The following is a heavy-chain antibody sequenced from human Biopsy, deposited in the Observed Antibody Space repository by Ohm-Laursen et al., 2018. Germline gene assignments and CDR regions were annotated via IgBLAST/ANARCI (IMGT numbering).Heavy chain of an antibody. CDR2: IYYSVMT. V-gene: IGHV4-59*02. D-gene: IGHD4-11*01. CDR1: GDSVTKYY. J-gene: IGHJ6*02. CDR3: ARDSGILNYGNFKYYHYYGMDV. Sequence: SDTLSLTCIVSGDSVTKYYWSWIRQPPGKGLGWIGHIYYSVMTNYNPSLQSRVSISVDTSRNQVSLTLSSVTAADTAVYYCARDSGILNYGNFKYYHYYGMDVWGQGTKVTVSS.